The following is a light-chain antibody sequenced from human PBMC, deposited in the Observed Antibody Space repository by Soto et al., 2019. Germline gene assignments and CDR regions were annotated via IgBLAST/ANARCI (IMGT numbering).Light chain of an antibody. Sequence: QSALAQPASVSGSPGQSIAISCTGTSRDVGSYNYVSWYQQHPGKAPKLIIYDVSHRPSGVSNRFSGSKSGNTASLTITGLQADDEADYYCSSYTNTNTLEVFGGGTKLTVL. CDR3: SSYTNTNTLEV. CDR1: SRDVGSYNY. CDR2: DVS. J-gene: IGLJ2*01. V-gene: IGLV2-14*01.